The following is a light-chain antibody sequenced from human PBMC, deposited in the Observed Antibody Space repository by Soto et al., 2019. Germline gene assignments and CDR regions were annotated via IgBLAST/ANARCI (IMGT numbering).Light chain of an antibody. CDR1: QSVSSSY. V-gene: IGKV3-20*01. CDR2: GAS. Sequence: EIVFTQSPGTLSLSQGERATLSCRASQSVSSSYLAWYQQKPGQAPRLLIYGASSRATGIPDRFSGSGSGTDFTLTISRLEPEDFAVYYCQQYGSSPWTFGQGTKVDIK. J-gene: IGKJ1*01. CDR3: QQYGSSPWT.